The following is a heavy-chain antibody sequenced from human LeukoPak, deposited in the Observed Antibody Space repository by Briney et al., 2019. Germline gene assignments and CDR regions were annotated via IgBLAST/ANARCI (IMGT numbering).Heavy chain of an antibody. CDR1: GNTFSAYY. D-gene: IGHD3-3*01. CDR2: ISAYNGNT. Sequence: ASVKVSCKASGNTFSAYYMHWVRQAPGQGLEWMGWISAYNGNTNYAQKLQGRVTMTTDTSTSTAYMELRSLRSDDTAVYYCARSDFWSGYYPDYWGQGTLVTVSS. V-gene: IGHV1-18*04. J-gene: IGHJ4*02. CDR3: ARSDFWSGYYPDY.